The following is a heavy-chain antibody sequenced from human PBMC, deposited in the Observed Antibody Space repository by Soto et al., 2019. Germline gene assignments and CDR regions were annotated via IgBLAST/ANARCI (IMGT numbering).Heavy chain of an antibody. Sequence: QVQLQESGPGLVKPSQTLSLTCTVSGGSISSGGYYWSWIRQHPGKGLEWIGYIYYSGSTYYNPSLKSRVTIAVDTSKNQFSLKLSSVTAADTAVYYCARDRGGDYPWNWFDPWGQGTLVTVSS. CDR3: ARDRGGDYPWNWFDP. V-gene: IGHV4-31*03. CDR2: IYYSGST. CDR1: GGSISSGGYY. D-gene: IGHD4-17*01. J-gene: IGHJ5*02.